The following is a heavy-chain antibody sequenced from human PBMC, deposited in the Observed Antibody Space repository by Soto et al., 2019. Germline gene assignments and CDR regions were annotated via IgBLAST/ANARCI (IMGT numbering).Heavy chain of an antibody. J-gene: IGHJ3*01. Sequence: EVQLVEFGGGFVKPGGSLSLSCAASGFTFTNAWMSWVRQAPGKGLEWVGRIKSKTDGGTTDYAAPVKGRFTISRDDSXXALYLQMNSLQIEDTAVYYCATGVSILSWDDAFDLWVQGPVVTVSS. D-gene: IGHD1-26*01. CDR1: GFTFTNAW. V-gene: IGHV3-15*01. CDR3: ATGVSILSWDDAFDL. CDR2: IKSKTDGGTT.